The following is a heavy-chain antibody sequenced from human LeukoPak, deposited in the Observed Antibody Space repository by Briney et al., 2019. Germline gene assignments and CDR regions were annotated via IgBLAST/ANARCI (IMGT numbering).Heavy chain of an antibody. J-gene: IGHJ4*02. Sequence: PGGSLRLSCATSGFTFSSSTFGSYTMNWVRQAPGKGLEWVSSISSTGTYIYYTDSVKGRFTISRDIANSLLYLQMNSLRADDTAVYYCARDPDYSTGFDYWGQGTLVTVSS. CDR1: GFTFSSSTFGSYT. CDR2: ISSTGTYI. CDR3: ARDPDYSTGFDY. D-gene: IGHD4-11*01. V-gene: IGHV3-21*01.